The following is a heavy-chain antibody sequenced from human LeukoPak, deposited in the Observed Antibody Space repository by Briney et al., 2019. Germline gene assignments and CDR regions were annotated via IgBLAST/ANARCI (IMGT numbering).Heavy chain of an antibody. Sequence: GGSLRLSCAASGFTFSSYAMSWVRQAPGKGLEWVSAISGSGGSTYYADSVKGRFTISRDNSKNTLCLQMNSLRAEDTAVYYCAKGSSWYRVYGKNAFDIWGQGTMVTVSS. CDR1: GFTFSSYA. CDR2: ISGSGGST. J-gene: IGHJ3*02. D-gene: IGHD6-13*01. V-gene: IGHV3-23*01. CDR3: AKGSSWYRVYGKNAFDI.